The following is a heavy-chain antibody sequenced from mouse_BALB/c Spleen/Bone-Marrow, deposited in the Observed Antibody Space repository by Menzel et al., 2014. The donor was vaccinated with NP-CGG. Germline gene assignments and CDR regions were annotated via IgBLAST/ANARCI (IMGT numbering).Heavy chain of an antibody. Sequence: VQLQQSGAELVKPGASVKLSCTASGFNIKDTYMHWVKQRPEQGLEWIGRIDPANGNTKYDPKFQGRATITADTSSNTAYLQLSSLTSEDTAVYYCARWLPLAYWGQGTLVTVSA. CDR3: ARWLPLAY. J-gene: IGHJ3*01. CDR1: GFNIKDTY. CDR2: IDPANGNT. D-gene: IGHD2-2*01. V-gene: IGHV14-3*02.